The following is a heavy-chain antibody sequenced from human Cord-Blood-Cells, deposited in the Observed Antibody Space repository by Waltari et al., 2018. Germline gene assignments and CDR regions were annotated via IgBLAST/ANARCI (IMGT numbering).Heavy chain of an antibody. CDR3: ARDLDGFEGTVTTSKVPHHYYYMDV. V-gene: IGHV1-69*09. CDR2: IIPILGIA. J-gene: IGHJ6*03. CDR1: GGTFSSYA. D-gene: IGHD4-4*01. Sequence: QVQLVQSGDEVKKPGPSVKVSCKASGGTFSSYALSWARQALGKGLEWMGRIIPILGIANYAQKFQGRVTITADKSTSTAYMELSSLRSEDTAVYYCARDLDGFEGTVTTSKVPHHYYYMDVWGKGTTVTVSS.